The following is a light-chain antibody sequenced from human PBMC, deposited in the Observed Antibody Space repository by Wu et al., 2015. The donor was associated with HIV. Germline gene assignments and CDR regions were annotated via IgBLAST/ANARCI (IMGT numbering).Light chain of an antibody. CDR1: QSVSSDY. CDR2: GAS. Sequence: PGTRATLYCRASQSVSSDYLAWYQQKPGQAPRLLLFGASSRATGIPNRFSGSGSGTDFTLTINRLEPEDFAVYYCQQYGTSPYTFGQGTKLEI. V-gene: IGKV3-20*01. J-gene: IGKJ2*01. CDR3: QQYGTSPYT.